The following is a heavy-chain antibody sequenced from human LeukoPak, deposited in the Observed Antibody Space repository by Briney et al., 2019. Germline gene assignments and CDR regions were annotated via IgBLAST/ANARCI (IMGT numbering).Heavy chain of an antibody. Sequence: QPGGSLRLSCAASGFTFSSYEMNWVRQAPGKGLEWVSYISSSGSTIYYADSVKGRFTISRDNAKNSLYLQMNSLGAEDTAVYYCARAHYGSGSYNNWGQGTLVTVSS. CDR3: ARAHYGSGSYNN. CDR2: ISSSGSTI. CDR1: GFTFSSYE. D-gene: IGHD3-10*01. J-gene: IGHJ4*02. V-gene: IGHV3-48*03.